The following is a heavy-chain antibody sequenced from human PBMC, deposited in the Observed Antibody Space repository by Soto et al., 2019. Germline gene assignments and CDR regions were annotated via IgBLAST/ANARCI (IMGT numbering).Heavy chain of an antibody. CDR2: IYYSGST. CDR1: GGSFSGYY. CDR3: ARSPNPGDPTYYFDY. Sequence: SETLSLTCAVYGGSFSGYYWSWIRQHPGKGLEWIGYIYYSGSTYYNPSLKSRVTISVDTSKNQFSLKLSSVTAADTAVYYCARSPNPGDPTYYFDYWGQGTLVTVSS. D-gene: IGHD4-17*01. V-gene: IGHV4-31*11. J-gene: IGHJ4*02.